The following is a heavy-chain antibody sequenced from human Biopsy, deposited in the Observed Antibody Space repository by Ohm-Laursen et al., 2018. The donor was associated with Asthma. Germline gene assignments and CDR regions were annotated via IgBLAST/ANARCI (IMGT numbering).Heavy chain of an antibody. CDR3: QRGFNGDDCGY. CDR2: VKIKRHGGTT. J-gene: IGHJ4*02. CDR1: GFTFSESW. Sequence: SLRLSCSASGFTFSESWMTWVRQAPGKGLEWVGHVKIKRHGGTTDLAEPVKGGFTISRDDSKNTLYLQMNSLKTEDTAVYYYQRGFNGDDCGYWGQGTLVTVSS. D-gene: IGHD5-12*01. V-gene: IGHV3-15*01.